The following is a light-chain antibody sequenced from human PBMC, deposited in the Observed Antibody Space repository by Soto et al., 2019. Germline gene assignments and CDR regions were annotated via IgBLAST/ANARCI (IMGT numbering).Light chain of an antibody. CDR3: SSYTSSSTPLV. J-gene: IGLJ3*02. Sequence: QSALTQPASVSGSPGQSITISCTGTSSDVGGYNYVSWYQQHPGKAPKLMIYDVTHRPSGVSNRFSGSKSGNTASLTISGLQAEDEADYYCSSYTSSSTPLVFGGGTMLSVL. V-gene: IGLV2-14*01. CDR1: SSDVGGYNY. CDR2: DVT.